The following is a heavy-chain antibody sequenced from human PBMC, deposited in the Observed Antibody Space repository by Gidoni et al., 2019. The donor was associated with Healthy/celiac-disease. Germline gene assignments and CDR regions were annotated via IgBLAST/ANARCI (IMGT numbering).Heavy chain of an antibody. CDR2: ISYDGSNK. Sequence: QVQLVESGGGVVQPGRSLRLSCAASGFTFSSYGMHWVRQAPGKGLEWVAVISYDGSNKYYADSVKGRFTISRDNSKNTLYLQMNSLRAEDTAVYYCAKDDGMVPDYWGQGTLVTVSS. V-gene: IGHV3-30*18. CDR1: GFTFSSYG. D-gene: IGHD3-10*01. CDR3: AKDDGMVPDY. J-gene: IGHJ4*02.